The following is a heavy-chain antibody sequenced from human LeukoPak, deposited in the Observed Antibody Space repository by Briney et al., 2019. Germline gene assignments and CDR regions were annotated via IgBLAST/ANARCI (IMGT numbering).Heavy chain of an antibody. CDR2: INWNDEK. D-gene: IGHD3-9*01. CDR3: AHRRDTSYYRYRYWFAP. CDR1: GFSLSTSGVG. V-gene: IGHV2-5*01. J-gene: IGHJ5*02. Sequence: SGPTLVNPTQTLTLTCTFSGFSLSTSGVGVGWFRQPPGKAPEWLALINWNDEKVYSPSLQSRLTITKGTSNNQVTLTLTNVDPVDTATYYCAHRRDTSYYRYRYWFAPWGQGTLVTVSS.